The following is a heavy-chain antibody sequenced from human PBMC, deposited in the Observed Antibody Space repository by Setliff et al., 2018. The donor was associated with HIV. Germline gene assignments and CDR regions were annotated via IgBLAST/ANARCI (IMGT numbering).Heavy chain of an antibody. CDR1: GASIDNYY. D-gene: IGHD3-10*01. V-gene: IGHV4-59*01. J-gene: IGHJ3*02. CDR2: IYSSGTT. Sequence: SETLSLTCTVSGASIDNYYWTWVRQPPGKGLEWIGYIYSSGTTNYNPSLQSRVTISIHTSKNQFSLRLSSVTAADTALYYCARSDNFYSGSAGSNNVGLDCFDIWGQGTMVTVSS. CDR3: ARSDNFYSGSAGSNNVGLDCFDI.